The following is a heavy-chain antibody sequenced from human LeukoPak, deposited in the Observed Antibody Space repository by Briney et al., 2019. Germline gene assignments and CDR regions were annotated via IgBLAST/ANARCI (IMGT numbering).Heavy chain of an antibody. J-gene: IGHJ4*02. CDR2: IYYSGST. V-gene: IGHV4-30-4*01. D-gene: IGHD3-3*01. CDR1: GGSLSSGDYY. Sequence: PSQTLSLTCTVSGGSLSSGDYYWSWIRQPPGKGLEWFGYIYYSGSTYYNPSLKSRVTISVDTSKNQFSLKLSSVTAADTAVYYCARSGVVTKGSGDYWGQGTLVTVSS. CDR3: ARSGVVTKGSGDY.